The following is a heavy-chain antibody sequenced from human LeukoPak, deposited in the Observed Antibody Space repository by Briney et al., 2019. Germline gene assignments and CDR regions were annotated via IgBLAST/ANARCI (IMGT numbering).Heavy chain of an antibody. J-gene: IGHJ1*01. D-gene: IGHD6-13*01. CDR1: GYTFTGYY. Sequence: ASVQVSCKASGYTFTGYYMHWVRQAPGQGLEWMGWINPNSGGTNYAQKFQGRVTMTRDTSISTAYMELSRLRSDDTAVYYCARVDSSSWYSYFQHWGQGTLVTVSS. CDR2: INPNSGGT. CDR3: ARVDSSSWYSYFQH. V-gene: IGHV1-2*02.